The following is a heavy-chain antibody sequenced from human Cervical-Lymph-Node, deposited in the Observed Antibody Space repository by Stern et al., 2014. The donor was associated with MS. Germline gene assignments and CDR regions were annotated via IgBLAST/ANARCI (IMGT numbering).Heavy chain of an antibody. Sequence: QVQLVQSGAEVKKPGASVKISCKASGYTFTNYYMHWVRQAPGQGLAWMGIINPSGDSTRYAQKFEGRVTMTRDTSTSTVNMELSSLTSGDTAVYYCARLRGYNVLTGYLDYWGQGTLVTVSS. D-gene: IGHD3-9*01. CDR3: ARLRGYNVLTGYLDY. CDR2: INPSGDST. V-gene: IGHV1-46*01. CDR1: GYTFTNYY. J-gene: IGHJ4*02.